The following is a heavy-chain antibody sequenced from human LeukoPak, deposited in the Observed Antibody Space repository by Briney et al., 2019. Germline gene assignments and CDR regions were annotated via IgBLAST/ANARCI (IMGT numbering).Heavy chain of an antibody. D-gene: IGHD3-3*01. J-gene: IGHJ6*02. CDR3: ARPITDYDSYGMDV. V-gene: IGHV1-2*02. Sequence: ASVKVSCKASGYTFTGYYMHWVRQAPGQGLEWMGWINPNSGGTNCAQKFQGRVTMTRDTSISTAYMELSRLRSDDTAVYYCARPITDYDSYGMDVWGQGTTVTVSS. CDR2: INPNSGGT. CDR1: GYTFTGYY.